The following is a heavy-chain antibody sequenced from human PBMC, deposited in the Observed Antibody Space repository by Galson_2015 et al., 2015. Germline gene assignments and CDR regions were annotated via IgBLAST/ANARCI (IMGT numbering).Heavy chain of an antibody. CDR3: ARGPVDTAMVGAFDI. Sequence: ATLSLTCAVYGGSFSGYYWSWIRQPPGKGLEWIGEINHSGSTNYNPSLTSRVTISVDTSKNQFSLKLSSVTAADTAVYYCARGPVDTAMVGAFDIWGQGTMVTVSS. J-gene: IGHJ3*02. CDR2: INHSGST. V-gene: IGHV4-34*01. CDR1: GGSFSGYY. D-gene: IGHD5-18*01.